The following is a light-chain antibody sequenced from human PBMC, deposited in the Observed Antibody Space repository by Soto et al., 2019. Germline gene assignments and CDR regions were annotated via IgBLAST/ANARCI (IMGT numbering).Light chain of an antibody. CDR1: QSVSSSY. Sequence: EIVLTQSPATLSLSPGERATLSCGASQSVSSSYLVWYQQKPGLAPRLLMYDASSRATGIPDRFSGSGSGTDFTLTISRLEPEDFAVYYCPQYGSSPYTFGQGTKLEIK. CDR3: PQYGSSPYT. J-gene: IGKJ2*01. CDR2: DAS. V-gene: IGKV3D-20*01.